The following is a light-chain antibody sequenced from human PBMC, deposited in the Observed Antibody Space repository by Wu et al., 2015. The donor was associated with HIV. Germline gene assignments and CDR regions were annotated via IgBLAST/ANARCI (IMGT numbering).Light chain of an antibody. CDR1: QSVSKNS. J-gene: IGKJ5*01. CDR3: TXXITPPT. CDR2: DAS. Sequence: EIVLTQSPGTLSLSPGERASLSCRASQSVSKNSVAWYQQRPGQTPRLLIYDASRRATGIPDRFSGSGSGTDFTLTISRLEPEDFAIXXXTXXITPPTF. V-gene: IGKV3-20*01.